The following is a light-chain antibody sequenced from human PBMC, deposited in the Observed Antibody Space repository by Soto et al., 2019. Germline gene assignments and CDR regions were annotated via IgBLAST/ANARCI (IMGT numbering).Light chain of an antibody. CDR1: QSVSNN. CDR2: AAS. J-gene: IGKJ4*01. Sequence: EIVMSQSPATLSVSPGERATLSCRASQSVSNNLAWYQQKPGQAPRLLIYAASTRATGIPARFSGSGSATEFTLTISSLQSEDFAVYYCQQYNIWPPLTFGGGTKVEIK. V-gene: IGKV3-15*01. CDR3: QQYNIWPPLT.